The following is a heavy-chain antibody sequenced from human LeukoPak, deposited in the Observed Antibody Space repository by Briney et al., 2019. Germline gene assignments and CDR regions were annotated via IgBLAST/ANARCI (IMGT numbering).Heavy chain of an antibody. Sequence: PGGSLRLSCAASGFTVSSNYMSWVRQAPGEGLEWVSVIYSGGSTYYADSVKGRFTISRDNSKNTLYLQMNSLRAEDTAVYYCARERGDYYFDYWGQGTLVTVSS. CDR2: IYSGGST. D-gene: IGHD2-21*02. J-gene: IGHJ4*02. CDR3: ARERGDYYFDY. V-gene: IGHV3-66*01. CDR1: GFTVSSNY.